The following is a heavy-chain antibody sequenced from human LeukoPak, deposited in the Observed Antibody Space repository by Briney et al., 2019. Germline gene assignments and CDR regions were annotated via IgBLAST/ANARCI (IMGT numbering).Heavy chain of an antibody. CDR3: ARDGIAAAGYHFDY. J-gene: IGHJ4*02. D-gene: IGHD6-13*01. Sequence: SVKVSCKASGGTFSGYAISWVRQAPGQGLEWMGGIIPIFGTTNYAQKFQGRVTITADESTSTAYLALSSLRSEDTAVYYCARDGIAAAGYHFDYWGQGTLVTVSS. CDR1: GGTFSGYA. V-gene: IGHV1-69*13. CDR2: IIPIFGTT.